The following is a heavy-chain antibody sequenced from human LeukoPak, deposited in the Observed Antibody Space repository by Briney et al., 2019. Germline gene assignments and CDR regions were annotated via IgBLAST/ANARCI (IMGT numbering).Heavy chain of an antibody. D-gene: IGHD6-6*01. J-gene: IGHJ4*02. Sequence: ASVKVSCKASGYTFTSYGISWVRQAPGQGLEWMGWISAYSGDTNYAQKFQGRATMTTDTSTSTAYMELRSLSSDDTAVHYCARDLGTYGSSSIFFDYWGQGTLLTVSS. CDR3: ARDLGTYGSSSIFFDY. CDR1: GYTFTSYG. CDR2: ISAYSGDT. V-gene: IGHV1-18*01.